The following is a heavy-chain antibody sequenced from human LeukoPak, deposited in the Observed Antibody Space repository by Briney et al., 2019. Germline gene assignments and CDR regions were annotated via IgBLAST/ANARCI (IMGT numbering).Heavy chain of an antibody. Sequence: GGSLRLSCAASGFTFDDYAMHWVRQAPGKGLEWVSLISGDGGSTYYADSVKGRFTISRDNSKNSLYLRMNSLRNEDTALYYCAKEAESGGGVDYWGQGTLVTVSS. J-gene: IGHJ4*02. D-gene: IGHD2-15*01. CDR1: GFTFDDYA. V-gene: IGHV3-43*02. CDR2: ISGDGGST. CDR3: AKEAESGGGVDY.